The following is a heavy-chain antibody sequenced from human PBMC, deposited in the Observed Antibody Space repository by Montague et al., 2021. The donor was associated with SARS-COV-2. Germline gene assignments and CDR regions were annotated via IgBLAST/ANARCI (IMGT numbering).Heavy chain of an antibody. Sequence: SETLSLTCTVSGGSVSSGSYYWSWIRQPPGKGLEWIGYIYYSGSTNYNPSLKSRVTISVDTSKNQFSLKLSSVTAADTAVYYCARDRGQTYYDILTGRALSVDFAIGMDVWGQGTTVTVSS. CDR1: GGSVSSGSYY. CDR2: IYYSGST. CDR3: ARDRGQTYYDILTGRALSVDFAIGMDV. J-gene: IGHJ6*02. V-gene: IGHV4-61*01. D-gene: IGHD3-9*01.